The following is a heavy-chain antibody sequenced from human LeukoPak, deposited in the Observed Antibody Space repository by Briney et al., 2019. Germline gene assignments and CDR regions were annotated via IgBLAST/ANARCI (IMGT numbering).Heavy chain of an antibody. V-gene: IGHV3-9*01. D-gene: IGHD2-21*02. CDR2: ISWNSGSI. CDR3: AKVGCGGDCYKADAFDI. J-gene: IGHJ3*02. Sequence: GRSLRLSCAASGFTFDDYAMHWVRQAPGKGLEWVSGISWNSGSIGYADSVKGRFTISRDNAKNSLYLQMNSLRAEDTALYYCAKVGCGGDCYKADAFDIWGQGTMVAVSS. CDR1: GFTFDDYA.